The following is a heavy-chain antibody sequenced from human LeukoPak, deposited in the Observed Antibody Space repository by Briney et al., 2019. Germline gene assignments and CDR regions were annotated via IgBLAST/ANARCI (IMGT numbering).Heavy chain of an antibody. CDR2: SYPSDSDI. CDR1: GYRFTNYW. Sequence: GEPLKIPCKGSGYRFTNYWSGCVRHMSAKGLEWVGISYPSDSDIKYSTSFQGQVIISVDKCIIAAYLKWRSLKASDTAMYYWVRHFRYDGINRALDYWGQGTLVTVSS. D-gene: IGHD3-22*01. CDR3: VRHFRYDGINRALDY. V-gene: IGHV5-51*01. J-gene: IGHJ4*02.